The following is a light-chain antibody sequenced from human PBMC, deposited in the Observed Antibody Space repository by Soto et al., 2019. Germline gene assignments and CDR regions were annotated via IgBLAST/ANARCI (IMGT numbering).Light chain of an antibody. CDR1: QSISSW. J-gene: IGKJ3*01. CDR2: DAS. Sequence: DIQMTQSPSTLSASVGDRVTITCRASQSISSWLAWYQQKPGKAPKLLIYDASSLESGVPSRFSGSRSGTEFTLTISSLQLDDFATCSCQQQLPFGRGTKVDIK. CDR3: QQQLP. V-gene: IGKV1-5*01.